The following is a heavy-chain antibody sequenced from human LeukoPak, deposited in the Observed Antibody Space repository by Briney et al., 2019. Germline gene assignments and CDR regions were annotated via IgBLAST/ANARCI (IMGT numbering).Heavy chain of an antibody. Sequence: GGSLRLSCAASGFTFSSYGMHWVRQAPGKGLDWVAFIRYDGSNKYYADSVRGRFTISRDNSKNTLYLQMNSLRAEDTAVYYCVKESESYDSSGSTLDYRGQGTLVTVSS. CDR1: GFTFSSYG. J-gene: IGHJ4*02. D-gene: IGHD3-22*01. CDR2: IRYDGSNK. CDR3: VKESESYDSSGSTLDY. V-gene: IGHV3-30*02.